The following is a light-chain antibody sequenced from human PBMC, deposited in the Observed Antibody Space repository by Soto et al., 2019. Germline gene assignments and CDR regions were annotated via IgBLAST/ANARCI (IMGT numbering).Light chain of an antibody. CDR2: DDN. V-gene: IGLV1-51*01. CDR3: GTWDGSLNGVV. Sequence: QSVLTQPPSVSAASGQKVTISCFGGNSNIENNYVSWFQHLPGTAPKLLIYDDNKRPSGIPGRFSGSKSGTSATLGITGLQTGDEADSYCGTWDGSLNGVVFGGGTKLTVL. CDR1: NSNIENNY. J-gene: IGLJ2*01.